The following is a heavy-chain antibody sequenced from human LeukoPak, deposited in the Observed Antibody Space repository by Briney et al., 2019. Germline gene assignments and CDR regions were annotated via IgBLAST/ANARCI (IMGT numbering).Heavy chain of an antibody. CDR3: ARGVYIAAAQYGY. CDR1: GGSISSYY. J-gene: IGHJ4*02. CDR2: IYYGGTT. Sequence: SETLSLTCTVSGGSISSYYWSWIRQPPGKGLEWIGYIYYGGTTNYNPSLKSRVTISVDTSKNQFSLKLSSVTAADTAVYYCARGVYIAAAQYGYWGQGTLVSVSS. D-gene: IGHD6-13*01. V-gene: IGHV4-59*01.